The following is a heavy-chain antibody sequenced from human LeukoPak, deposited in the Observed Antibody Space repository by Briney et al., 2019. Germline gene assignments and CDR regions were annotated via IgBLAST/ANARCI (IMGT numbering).Heavy chain of an antibody. CDR3: ARDRLGDCGGDCGFDY. CDR1: GGTFSSYA. D-gene: IGHD2-21*01. V-gene: IGHV1-69*13. Sequence: ASVKVSCKASGGTFSSYAISWVRQAPGQGLEWMGGIIPIFGTANYAQKFQGRVTITADESTSTAYMELSSLRSEDTAVYYCARDRLGDCGGDCGFDYWGQGTLVTVSS. J-gene: IGHJ4*02. CDR2: IIPIFGTA.